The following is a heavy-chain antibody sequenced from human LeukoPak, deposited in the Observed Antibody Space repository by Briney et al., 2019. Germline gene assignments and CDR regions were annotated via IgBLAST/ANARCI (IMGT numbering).Heavy chain of an antibody. J-gene: IGHJ4*02. CDR1: GFSFSSYG. Sequence: GGSLRLSCAASGFSFSSYGMHWVRQAPGKGLGWVAIISYDGSNKYYADSVKGRFTISRDNSKNTLSLQMNSLRPEDTAVYYCAKDSYGYSSGGPLFDYWGQGTLVTVSS. V-gene: IGHV3-30*18. D-gene: IGHD6-19*01. CDR2: ISYDGSNK. CDR3: AKDSYGYSSGGPLFDY.